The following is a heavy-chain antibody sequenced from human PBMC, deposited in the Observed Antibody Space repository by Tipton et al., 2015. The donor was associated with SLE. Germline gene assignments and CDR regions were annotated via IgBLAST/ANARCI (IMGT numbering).Heavy chain of an antibody. CDR2: IYTSGST. J-gene: IGHJ4*02. D-gene: IGHD2-15*01. CDR3: ARALPPWDY. CDR1: GVSISSQY. Sequence: TLSLTCSVSGVSISSQYWSWIRQPAGKGLEWIGHIYTSGSTNYNPSLKSRVTISVDTSKNQFSLKLSSVTAADTAVYYCARALPPWDYWGQGTLVTVSS. V-gene: IGHV4-4*07.